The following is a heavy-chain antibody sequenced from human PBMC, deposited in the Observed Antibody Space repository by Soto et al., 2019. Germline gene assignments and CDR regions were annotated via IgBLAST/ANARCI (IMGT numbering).Heavy chain of an antibody. D-gene: IGHD7-27*01. Sequence: GGSLRLSCAASGFTFSNYAMSWVRQAPGKGLQWVSTISGSGASTYYGDSVKGRFTLSRDNSENTLFLQMDSLRAEDTAVYYCAKGDLLTGVAHFDYWGQGTLVTVSS. J-gene: IGHJ4*02. V-gene: IGHV3-23*01. CDR3: AKGDLLTGVAHFDY. CDR2: ISGSGAST. CDR1: GFTFSNYA.